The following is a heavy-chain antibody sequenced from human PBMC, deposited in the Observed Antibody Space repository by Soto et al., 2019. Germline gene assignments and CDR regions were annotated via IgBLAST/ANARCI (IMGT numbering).Heavy chain of an antibody. J-gene: IGHJ4*02. Sequence: QVQLVESGGGVVQPGRSLRLSCAASGFTFSSYGMHWVRQAPGKGLEWVAVISYDGSNKYYADSVKGRFTISRDNSKNTLYLQMNSLRAEDTAVYYCAKDDEQWLVVSGRPIDYWGQGTLVTVSS. CDR1: GFTFSSYG. V-gene: IGHV3-30*18. D-gene: IGHD6-19*01. CDR2: ISYDGSNK. CDR3: AKDDEQWLVVSGRPIDY.